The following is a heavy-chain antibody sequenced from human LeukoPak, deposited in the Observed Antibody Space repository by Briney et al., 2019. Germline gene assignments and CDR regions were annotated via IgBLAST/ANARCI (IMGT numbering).Heavy chain of an antibody. Sequence: ASVKVSCKASGYTFTGYYMHWVRQAPGQGLEWMGWINPNSGGTNYAQKFQGRVTITADKSTSTAYMELSSLRSEDTAVYYCARGASGYDFSLGYWGQGTLVTVSS. V-gene: IGHV1-2*02. CDR1: GYTFTGYY. CDR2: INPNSGGT. D-gene: IGHD5-12*01. CDR3: ARGASGYDFSLGY. J-gene: IGHJ4*02.